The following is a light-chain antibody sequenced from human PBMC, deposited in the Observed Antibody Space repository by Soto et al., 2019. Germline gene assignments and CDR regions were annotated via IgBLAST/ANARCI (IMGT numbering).Light chain of an antibody. J-gene: IGLJ3*02. CDR2: EVT. Sequence: QSALTQPASVSGSPGQAITISCTGTSSDVGGYNYVSWYQQHPGKAPKLMIYEVTNRPSGVSNRFSGSKSGNTATLTISGLQDEDEADYYGSSYTSSNTWVFGGGTKGTVL. CDR1: SSDVGGYNY. CDR3: SSYTSSNTWV. V-gene: IGLV2-14*01.